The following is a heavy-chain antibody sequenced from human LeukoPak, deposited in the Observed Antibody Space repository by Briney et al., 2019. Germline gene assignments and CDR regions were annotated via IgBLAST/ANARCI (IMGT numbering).Heavy chain of an antibody. V-gene: IGHV3-23*01. J-gene: IGHJ3*02. D-gene: IGHD1-26*01. CDR2: ISGSGGST. CDR1: GFTFSSYA. CDR3: AKTLGAINDAFDI. Sequence: QSGGSLRLSCAASGFTFSSYAMSWVRQAPGKGLEWVSAISGSGGSTYYADPVKGRFTMSRNNSKNTLYLQMNSLRAEDTAVYYCAKTLGAINDAFDIWGQGTMVTVSS.